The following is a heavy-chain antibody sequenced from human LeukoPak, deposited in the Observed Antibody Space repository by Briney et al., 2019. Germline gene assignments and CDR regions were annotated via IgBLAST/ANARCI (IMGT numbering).Heavy chain of an antibody. CDR3: VRSGGAAAGMNWFDP. V-gene: IGHV1-2*02. CDR1: GYTFTGYY. Sequence: GASVKVSCKASGYTFTGYYIHWVRQAPGQGLEWMGWINPYSGDTNYAPKSLGRVTMTRDTAISTTYMELSRLTSDDTAVYFCVRSGGAAAGMNWFDPWGQGTLVTVSS. D-gene: IGHD6-13*01. CDR2: INPYSGDT. J-gene: IGHJ5*02.